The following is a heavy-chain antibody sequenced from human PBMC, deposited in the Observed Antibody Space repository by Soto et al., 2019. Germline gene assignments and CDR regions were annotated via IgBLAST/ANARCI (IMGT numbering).Heavy chain of an antibody. D-gene: IGHD3-22*01. CDR2: IRSKAYGGTT. Sequence: GESLKISCTASGFTFGDYAMSWFRQAPGKGLEWVGFIRSKAYGGTTEYAASVKGRFTISRDDSKSIAYLQMNSLKAEDTAVYYCTRVPLSPAYYYDSSGYSRDDYWGQGTLVTVSS. V-gene: IGHV3-49*03. J-gene: IGHJ4*02. CDR3: TRVPLSPAYYYDSSGYSRDDY. CDR1: GFTFGDYA.